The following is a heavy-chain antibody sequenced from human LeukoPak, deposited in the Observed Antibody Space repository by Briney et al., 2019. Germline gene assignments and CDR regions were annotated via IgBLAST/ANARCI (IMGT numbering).Heavy chain of an antibody. CDR3: AKGGEGFIAVADPTIDY. CDR1: GGTFSSYA. Sequence: SVEVSCTASGGTFSSYAISWVRQAPGQGLEWMGGIIPIFGTANYAQKFQGRVTITADESTSTAYMELSSLRSEDTAVYYCAKGGEGFIAVADPTIDYWGQGTLVTVSS. D-gene: IGHD6-19*01. CDR2: IIPIFGTA. J-gene: IGHJ4*02. V-gene: IGHV1-69*13.